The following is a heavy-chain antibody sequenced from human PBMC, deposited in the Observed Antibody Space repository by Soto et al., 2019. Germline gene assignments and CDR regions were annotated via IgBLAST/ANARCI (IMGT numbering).Heavy chain of an antibody. CDR3: ARDARGHDYDILTGYFIYYAMDV. J-gene: IGHJ6*02. CDR1: GFTFSTYA. CDR2: ISYDRSDK. D-gene: IGHD3-9*01. Sequence: PGGSLRLSCAASGFTFSTYAMYWVRQAPGKGLEWVAVISYDRSDKYYADSVKGRFTISRDNSKNTLFLEMNSLRVEDTAVYYCARDARGHDYDILTGYFIYYAMDVWGQGTTVTVSS. V-gene: IGHV3-30-3*01.